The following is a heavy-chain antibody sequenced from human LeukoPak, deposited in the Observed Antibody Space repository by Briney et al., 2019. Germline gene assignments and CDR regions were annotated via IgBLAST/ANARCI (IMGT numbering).Heavy chain of an antibody. CDR3: ARVDNGSPGYYYGLDV. Sequence: GGSLRLSCAASGFTFSDYYMGWIRQAPGKGLEWVSYISSSGSTIYYANSVKGRFTISRDNAKNSLYLQMNSLRAEDTAVYYCARVDNGSPGYYYGLDVWGQGTTVTVSS. V-gene: IGHV3-11*01. CDR2: ISSSGSTI. D-gene: IGHD1-26*01. CDR1: GFTFSDYY. J-gene: IGHJ6*02.